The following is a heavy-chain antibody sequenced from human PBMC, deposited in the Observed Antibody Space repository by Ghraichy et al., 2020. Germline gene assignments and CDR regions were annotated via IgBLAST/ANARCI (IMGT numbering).Heavy chain of an antibody. J-gene: IGHJ3*02. D-gene: IGHD5-12*01. Sequence: GGSLRLSCAASGFTFSNAWMSWVRQAPGKGLEWVGRIKSKTDGGTTDYAAPVKGRFTISRDDSKNTLYLQMNSLKTEDTAVYYCTTVIGRYSGYDADDAFDIWGQGTMVTVSS. CDR3: TTVIGRYSGYDADDAFDI. CDR2: IKSKTDGGTT. V-gene: IGHV3-15*01. CDR1: GFTFSNAW.